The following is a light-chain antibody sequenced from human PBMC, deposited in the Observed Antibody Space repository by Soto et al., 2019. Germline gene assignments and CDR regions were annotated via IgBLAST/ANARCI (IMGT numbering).Light chain of an antibody. Sequence: EIVLTQSPSTLSLSPGERATVSCRASRSVSSSYLAWYQQKPGQAPRLLSYGASSRATGIPDRFSGSGSGTDFTLTITTLEPEDFAVYFCQQRANWPPVTFGQGTKVDIK. CDR3: QQRANWPPVT. V-gene: IGKV3D-20*02. J-gene: IGKJ1*01. CDR1: RSVSSSY. CDR2: GAS.